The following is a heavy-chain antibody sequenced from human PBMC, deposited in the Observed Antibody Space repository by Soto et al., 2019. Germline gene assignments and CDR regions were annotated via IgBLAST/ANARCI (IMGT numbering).Heavy chain of an antibody. CDR3: ATVETLGVRFFDY. Sequence: QVQLVQSGAEVKKPGASVKVSCKASGYTFSNYDIIWVRQAPGQGREWMGWIGTYNGNTNYAQKLQGRVNLTTDTTTSTAYMELRTLPSDDTAVYYGATVETLGVRFFDYLGQGTLVTVSS. CDR1: GYTFSNYD. V-gene: IGHV1-18*01. J-gene: IGHJ4*02. CDR2: IGTYNGNT. D-gene: IGHD4-17*01.